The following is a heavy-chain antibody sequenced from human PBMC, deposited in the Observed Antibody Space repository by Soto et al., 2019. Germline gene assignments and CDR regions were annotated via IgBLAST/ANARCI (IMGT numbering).Heavy chain of an antibody. V-gene: IGHV1-69*13. CDR2: IIPIFGTA. Sequence: SVKVSCKASGGTFSIYAISWVRQAPGQGLEWMGGIIPIFGTANYAQKFQGRVTITADESTSTAYMELSSLRAEDTAVYYCVTDLPGITDFDYWGQGTLVTVSS. J-gene: IGHJ4*02. CDR1: GGTFSIYA. CDR3: VTDLPGITDFDY. D-gene: IGHD6-13*01.